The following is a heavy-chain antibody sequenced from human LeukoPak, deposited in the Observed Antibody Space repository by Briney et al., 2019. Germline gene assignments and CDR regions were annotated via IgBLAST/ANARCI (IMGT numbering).Heavy chain of an antibody. D-gene: IGHD2-2*01. CDR1: GFTFSSYG. Sequence: GGSLRLSCAASGFTFSSYGMHWVRQAPGKGLEWVALIRYDGINKYYADSVKGRFTISRDNSKKTLYLQMKSLRGEDTAVYYCARAMPPDALDTWGQGTMVTVSS. J-gene: IGHJ3*02. CDR3: ARAMPPDALDT. V-gene: IGHV3-30*02. CDR2: IRYDGINK.